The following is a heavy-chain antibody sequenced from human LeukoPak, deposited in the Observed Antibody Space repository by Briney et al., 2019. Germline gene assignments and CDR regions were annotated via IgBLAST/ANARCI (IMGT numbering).Heavy chain of an antibody. CDR3: ARGPRIAAAGQNYYYYGMDV. CDR2: IYYSGST. CDR1: GGSISSGDYY. D-gene: IGHD6-13*01. J-gene: IGHJ6*02. Sequence: SETLSLTCTVSGGSISSGDYYWSWIRQPPGKGLEWIGYIYYSGSTYYNPSLKSRVTISVDTSKTQFSLKLSSVTAADTAVYYCARGPRIAAAGQNYYYYGMDVWGQGTTVTVSS. V-gene: IGHV4-30-4*08.